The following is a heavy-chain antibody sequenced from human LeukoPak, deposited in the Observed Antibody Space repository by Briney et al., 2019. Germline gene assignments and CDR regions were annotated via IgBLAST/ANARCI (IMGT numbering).Heavy chain of an antibody. CDR3: ATDRGVRGEMEY. J-gene: IGHJ4*02. Sequence: SETLSLTCAVSGYSINSGYYWGWIRQPPGKGLEWIGSIYHSETTYYNPSLKSRVTISVDTSKNQFSLRLSSVTAADTAVYYCATDRGVRGEMEYWGQGTLVTVSS. V-gene: IGHV4-38-2*02. CDR1: GYSINSGYY. D-gene: IGHD3-10*01. CDR2: IYHSETT.